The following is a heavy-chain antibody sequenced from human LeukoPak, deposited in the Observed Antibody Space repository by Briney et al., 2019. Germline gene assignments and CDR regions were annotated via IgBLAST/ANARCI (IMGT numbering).Heavy chain of an antibody. D-gene: IGHD3-10*01. CDR2: ISYDGSNK. V-gene: IGHV3-30*14. CDR3: ARAKPKNMVRGLIMRRESRYYFDY. Sequence: GRSLRLSCAASGFTFSRYGMHWVRQAPGKGPEWVTAISYDGSNKYYADSVKGRFTISRDNSKSTLYIQMNSLRAEDTAVYYCARAKPKNMVRGLIMRRESRYYFDYWGQGTLVTVSS. J-gene: IGHJ4*02. CDR1: GFTFSRYG.